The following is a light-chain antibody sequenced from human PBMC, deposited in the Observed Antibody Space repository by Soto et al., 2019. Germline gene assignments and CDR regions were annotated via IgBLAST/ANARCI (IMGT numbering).Light chain of an antibody. J-gene: IGLJ1*01. CDR3: ISYSSSTTLVV. V-gene: IGLV2-14*03. CDR1: SGDISGYNY. CDR2: DVS. Sequence: QSVLTQPASVSGSPGQSITISCTATSGDISGYNYVSWYQQHPGKAPELMIYDVSNRPSGVSNRFSGSKSGNTASLTISGLQAEDEADYYCISYSSSTTLVVFGAGTKVTVL.